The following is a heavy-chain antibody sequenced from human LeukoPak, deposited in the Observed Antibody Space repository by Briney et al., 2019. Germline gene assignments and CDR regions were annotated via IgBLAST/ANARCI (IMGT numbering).Heavy chain of an antibody. CDR3: ARGYFTGSFPDAFDL. J-gene: IGHJ3*01. V-gene: IGHV1-2*06. CDR2: INPNRGGT. Sequence: VASVKVSCKASGYTINDYWIHWVRQAPGQGLEWMGHINPNRGGTISAQKFQGRVTMTRDTSISTAYMELSRLRSDDTAVYYCARGYFTGSFPDAFDLWGQGTVATISS. D-gene: IGHD1-26*01. CDR1: GYTINDYW.